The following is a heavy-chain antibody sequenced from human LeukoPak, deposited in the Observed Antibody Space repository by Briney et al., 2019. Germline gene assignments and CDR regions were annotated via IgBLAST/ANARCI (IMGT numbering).Heavy chain of an antibody. CDR2: FYRGDNT. D-gene: IGHD3-22*01. J-gene: IGHJ4*02. V-gene: IGHV3-53*01. Sequence: PGGSLRLSCAASGVTLSGNYMNWVRQAPGKGLEWVSLFYRGDNTYYADSVKGRFTISRDNSKSTLYLQMNSLRAEDTAVYYCAGGYYFDYWGQGTLVTVSS. CDR3: AGGYYFDY. CDR1: GVTLSGNY.